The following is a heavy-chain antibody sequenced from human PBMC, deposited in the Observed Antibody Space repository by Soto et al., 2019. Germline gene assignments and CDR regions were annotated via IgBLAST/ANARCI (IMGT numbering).Heavy chain of an antibody. D-gene: IGHD3-22*01. CDR1: GYDFNTNL. CDR2: LYPGDPDT. V-gene: IGHV5-51*06. J-gene: IGHJ4*02. Sequence: GASLKIYCRGSGYDFNTNLFGRVRQLPGRGLEWVGILYPGDPDTRYNPSLQGHVTLSVDVTVSTAFLQWRSLETSDTGMYFCARLPRDCNKTSCYYAGHWRQVTQVIFSS. CDR3: ARLPRDCNKTSCYYAGH.